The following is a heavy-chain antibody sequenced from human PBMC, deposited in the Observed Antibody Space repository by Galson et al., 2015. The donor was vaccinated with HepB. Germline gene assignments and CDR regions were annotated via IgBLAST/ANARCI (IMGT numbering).Heavy chain of an antibody. D-gene: IGHD4-17*01. Sequence: CKASGGTFSSYAISWVRQAPGQGLEWMGGIIPIFGTANYAQKFQGRVTITADESTSTAYMELSSLRSEDTAVYYCARVYGDYGAGWLDPWGQGTLVTVSS. V-gene: IGHV1-69*01. CDR2: IIPIFGTA. J-gene: IGHJ5*02. CDR1: GGTFSSYA. CDR3: ARVYGDYGAGWLDP.